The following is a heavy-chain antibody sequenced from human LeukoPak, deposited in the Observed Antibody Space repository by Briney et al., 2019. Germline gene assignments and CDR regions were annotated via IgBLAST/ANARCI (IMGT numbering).Heavy chain of an antibody. J-gene: IGHJ6*03. CDR3: ARDKLYDFWSGYSYYYYYMDV. CDR2: IYHSGST. Sequence: PSGTLSLTCAVSGGSISSSNWWSWVRQPPGKGLEWIGEIYHSGSTNYNPSLKSRVTISGDKSKNQFSLKLSSVTAADTAVYYCARDKLYDFWSGYSYYYYYMDVWGKGTTVTVSS. V-gene: IGHV4-4*02. CDR1: GGSISSSNW. D-gene: IGHD3-3*01.